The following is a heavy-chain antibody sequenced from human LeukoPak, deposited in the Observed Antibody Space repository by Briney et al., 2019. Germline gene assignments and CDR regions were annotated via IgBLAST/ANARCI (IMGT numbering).Heavy chain of an antibody. CDR1: GFTFSSYA. CDR2: ISYDGSNK. CDR3: ASGYCSSTSCSDDAFDI. D-gene: IGHD2-2*03. Sequence: QPGRSLRLSCAASGFTFSSYAMHWVRQAPGKGLEWVAVISYDGSNKYYADSVKCRFTISRDNSKNTLYLQMNSLRAEDTAVYYCASGYCSSTSCSDDAFDIWGQGTMVTVSS. V-gene: IGHV3-30*04. J-gene: IGHJ3*02.